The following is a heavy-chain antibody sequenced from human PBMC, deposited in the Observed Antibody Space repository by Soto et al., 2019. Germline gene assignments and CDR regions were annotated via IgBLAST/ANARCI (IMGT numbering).Heavy chain of an antibody. J-gene: IGHJ4*02. D-gene: IGHD2-15*01. CDR2: INPKSGNT. CDR3: PRVVSGAHSNY. V-gene: IGHV1-8*01. Sequence: QVQLVQSGAEVKKPGASVKVSCKASGYTFTNNDINWVRQATGQGPEWMGWINPKSGNTGYAHQSRGGATLTGKTPTSKARVELGGLRSEARAVYSLPRVVSGAHSNYGAQGP. CDR1: GYTFTNND.